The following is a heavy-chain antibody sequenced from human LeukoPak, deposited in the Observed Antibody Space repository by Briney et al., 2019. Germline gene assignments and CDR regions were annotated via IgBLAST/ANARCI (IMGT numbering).Heavy chain of an antibody. CDR1: ELTFSDTY. Sequence: GGSLRLSFTASELTFSDTYIYWVRQPPGKGLECVSVIYSGGTTYYADSVKGRFTISRDNSNNTVYLQMSSLRPDDTAMYYCARDTRRAPLTAGDYWGQGTLVTVSS. V-gene: IGHV3-66*02. J-gene: IGHJ4*02. CDR3: ARDTRRAPLTAGDY. D-gene: IGHD1-20*01. CDR2: IYSGGTT.